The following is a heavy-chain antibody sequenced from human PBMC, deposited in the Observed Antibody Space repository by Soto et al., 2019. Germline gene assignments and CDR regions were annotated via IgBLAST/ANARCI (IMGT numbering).Heavy chain of an antibody. J-gene: IGHJ4*02. D-gene: IGHD3-10*01. Sequence: EVQLVETGGGLIQPGGSLRLSCAAAGYTVSSNYISWVRQAPGQGLEWVSLISSGGSADYADAVKGRFTISRDNSNNTLYLQMNRLRAEDTAVYYSASRVARGVFNYWGQGTLVSVSS. CDR2: ISSGGSA. V-gene: IGHV3-53*02. CDR3: ASRVARGVFNY. CDR1: GYTVSSNY.